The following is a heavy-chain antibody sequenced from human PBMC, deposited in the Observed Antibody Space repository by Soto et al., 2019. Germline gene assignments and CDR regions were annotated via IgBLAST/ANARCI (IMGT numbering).Heavy chain of an antibody. J-gene: IGHJ6*03. CDR3: ARRGRTTVTYYYYYYMDV. Sequence: SETLSLTCTVSGGSISSGGYYWSWIRQHPGKGLEWIGYIYYSGSTYYNPSLKSRVTISVDTSKNQFSLKLSSVTAADTAVYYCARRGRTTVTYYYYYYMDVWGKGTTVTVSS. CDR2: IYYSGST. D-gene: IGHD4-17*01. V-gene: IGHV4-31*03. CDR1: GGSISSGGYY.